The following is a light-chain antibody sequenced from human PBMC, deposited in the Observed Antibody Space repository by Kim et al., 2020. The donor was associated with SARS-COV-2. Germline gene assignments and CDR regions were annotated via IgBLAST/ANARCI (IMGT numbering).Light chain of an antibody. CDR2: LGS. CDR1: HGLRDRNVYNY. Sequence: EPASISCRSSHGLRDRNVYNYLDWYLQKPGQSPQLLIYLGSNRASGVPDRFSGSGSGTDFTLKISRVEAEDVGVYYCMQALQAPYSFGQGTKLEI. V-gene: IGKV2-28*01. J-gene: IGKJ2*03. CDR3: MQALQAPYS.